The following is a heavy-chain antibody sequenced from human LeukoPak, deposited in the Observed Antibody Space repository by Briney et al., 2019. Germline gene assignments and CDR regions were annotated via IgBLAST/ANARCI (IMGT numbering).Heavy chain of an antibody. Sequence: GGSLRLSCAASGFTFSSYAMSWVRQAPGKGLEWVSAISGSGGSTYYANSVKGRFTISRDNSKNTLYLQMNSLRAEDTAVYYCARDRVAAAGTDLLGCFQHWGQGTLVTVSS. CDR3: ARDRVAAAGTDLLGCFQH. D-gene: IGHD6-13*01. V-gene: IGHV3-23*01. CDR2: ISGSGGST. CDR1: GFTFSSYA. J-gene: IGHJ1*01.